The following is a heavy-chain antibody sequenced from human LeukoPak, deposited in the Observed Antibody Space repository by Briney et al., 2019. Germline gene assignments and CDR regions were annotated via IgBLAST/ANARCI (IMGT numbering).Heavy chain of an antibody. J-gene: IGHJ4*02. CDR2: IYHSGST. CDR3: ARVLDGGNSGAHY. D-gene: IGHD4-23*01. CDR1: GGSISSNTW. V-gene: IGHV4-4*02. Sequence: SETLSLTCAVSGGSISSNTWWTWVRQPPGKGLEWIGEIYHSGSTNYNPSLKSRVTISVDKSKNQFSLKLSSVTAADTAVYYCARVLDGGNSGAHYWGQGTLVTVSS.